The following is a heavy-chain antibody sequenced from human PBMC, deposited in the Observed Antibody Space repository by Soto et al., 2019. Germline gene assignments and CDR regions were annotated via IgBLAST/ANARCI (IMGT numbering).Heavy chain of an antibody. V-gene: IGHV4-31*03. CDR2: IYYSGST. CDR1: GGSISSGGYY. D-gene: IGHD2-2*01. CDR3: ARGGTYCSSTSCYPGGDYYYYYGMDV. Sequence: QVQLQESGPGLVKPSQTLSLTCTVSGGSISSGGYYWSWIRQHPGKGLEWIGYIYYSGSTYYNPSLKSRVTISVDTSKNQFSLKLSSVTAADTAVYYCARGGTYCSSTSCYPGGDYYYYYGMDVWGQGTTVTVSS. J-gene: IGHJ6*02.